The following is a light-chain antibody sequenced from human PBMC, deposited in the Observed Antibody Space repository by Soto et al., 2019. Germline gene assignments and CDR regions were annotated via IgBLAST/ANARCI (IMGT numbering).Light chain of an antibody. CDR3: QQSYGIPT. V-gene: IGKV1-39*01. J-gene: IGKJ1*01. Sequence: DIQMTQSPSSLSASVGDRVTITCRASQSISSYLNWYQQKPGKAPNLLIYAASSLHTGVPSRFSGSASGTDFTLTISSLQPEDFATYYCQQSYGIPTFGQGTKLEIK. CDR1: QSISSY. CDR2: AAS.